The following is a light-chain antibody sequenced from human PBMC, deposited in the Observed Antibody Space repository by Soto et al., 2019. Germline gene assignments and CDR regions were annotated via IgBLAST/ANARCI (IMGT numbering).Light chain of an antibody. CDR2: EVS. Sequence: QSALTQPPSASGSPGQSVTISCTGTSSDVGGYNYVSWYQQYPGKAPKLMIYEVSKRASGVPDRFSGSKSGKTASLTVSGLQPEDEADYYCTSYAGSNIWVFGGGTQLTVL. V-gene: IGLV2-8*01. CDR1: SSDVGGYNY. J-gene: IGLJ3*02. CDR3: TSYAGSNIWV.